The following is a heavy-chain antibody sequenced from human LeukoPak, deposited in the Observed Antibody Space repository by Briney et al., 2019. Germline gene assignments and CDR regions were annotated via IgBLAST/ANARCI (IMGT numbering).Heavy chain of an antibody. V-gene: IGHV3-69-1*01. CDR1: GFTVSSNY. Sequence: PGGSLRLSCAASGFTVSSNYMSWVRQAPGKALEWVSYIGADSAMYYADSVKGRFTISRDNAKNSLYLQMNSLRAEDTAVYYCARDHLWSFDYWGRGTLVTVSS. CDR3: ARDHLWSFDY. D-gene: IGHD3-10*01. CDR2: IGADSAM. J-gene: IGHJ4*02.